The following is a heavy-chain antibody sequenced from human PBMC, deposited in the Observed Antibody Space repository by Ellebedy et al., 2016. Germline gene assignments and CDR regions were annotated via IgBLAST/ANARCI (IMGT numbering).Heavy chain of an antibody. CDR2: MNPNSGNT. CDR3: ARMGTRALLWFGELYSRGYYYGMDV. CDR1: GYTFTSYD. D-gene: IGHD3-10*01. J-gene: IGHJ6*02. Sequence: ASVKVSCKASGYTFTSYDINWVRQATGQGLEWMGWMNPNSGNTGYAQKFQGRVTMTRNTSISTAYMELSSLRSEDTAVYYCARMGTRALLWFGELYSRGYYYGMDVWGQGTTVTVSS. V-gene: IGHV1-8*01.